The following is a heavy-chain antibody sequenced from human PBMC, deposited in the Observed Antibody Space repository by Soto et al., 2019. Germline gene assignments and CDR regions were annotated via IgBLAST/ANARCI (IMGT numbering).Heavy chain of an antibody. D-gene: IGHD3-22*01. CDR1: GFTVSSNY. V-gene: IGHV3-53*01. CDR2: IYSGGST. CDR3: AKDDYDSSGPHSYGMDV. J-gene: IGHJ6*02. Sequence: PGGSVTLSCAASGFTVSSNYMSWVRQAPGEGLEWVSVIYSGGSTYYADSVKGRLTISRDNSNNTLYLQMNSLRAQDTAVYYCAKDDYDSSGPHSYGMDVWGQGTTVTVSS.